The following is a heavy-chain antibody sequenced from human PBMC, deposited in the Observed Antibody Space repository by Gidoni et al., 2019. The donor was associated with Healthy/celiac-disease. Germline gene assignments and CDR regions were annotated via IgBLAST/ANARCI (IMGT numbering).Heavy chain of an antibody. J-gene: IGHJ4*02. CDR3: AKDLSLRYFDWFPTPFDY. Sequence: EVQLLESGGCLVQPGGSLRLSCAASGFTFSSSAMSWVRQAPGKGLEWVSAISGSGGSTYYADSVKGRFTISRDNSKNTLYLQMNSLRAEDTAVYYCAKDLSLRYFDWFPTPFDYWGQGTLVTVSS. D-gene: IGHD3-9*01. CDR2: ISGSGGST. V-gene: IGHV3-23*01. CDR1: GFTFSSSA.